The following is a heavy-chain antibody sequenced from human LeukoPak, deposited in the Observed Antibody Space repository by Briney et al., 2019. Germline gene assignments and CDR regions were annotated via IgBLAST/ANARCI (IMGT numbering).Heavy chain of an antibody. CDR1: GFTFSSYG. J-gene: IGHJ4*02. CDR3: AKERDTAMVAIDY. D-gene: IGHD5-18*01. V-gene: IGHV3-30*02. Sequence: GGSLRLSCAASGFTFSSYGMHWVRQAPGKGLEWVAFIRYDGSNKYYADSVKGRFTISRDNSKNTLYLQMNSLGAEDTAVYYCAKERDTAMVAIDYWGQGTLVTVSS. CDR2: IRYDGSNK.